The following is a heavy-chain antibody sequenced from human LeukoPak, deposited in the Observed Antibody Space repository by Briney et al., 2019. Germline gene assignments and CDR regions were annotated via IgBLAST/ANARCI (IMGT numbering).Heavy chain of an antibody. Sequence: GASVKVSCKASGYTFTSYYMHWVRQAPGQGLEWMGTVNPSGGSTSYAQKFQGRVTITRNTSISTAYMELSSLRSEDTAVYYCASYNYDSSGYPTFDIWGQGTMVTVSS. D-gene: IGHD3-22*01. J-gene: IGHJ3*02. CDR1: GYTFTSYY. V-gene: IGHV1-46*01. CDR3: ASYNYDSSGYPTFDI. CDR2: VNPSGGST.